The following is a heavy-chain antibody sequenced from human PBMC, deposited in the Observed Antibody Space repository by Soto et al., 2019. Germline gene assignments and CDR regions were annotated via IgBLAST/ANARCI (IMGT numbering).Heavy chain of an antibody. V-gene: IGHV3-33*01. Sequence: GGSLRLSCAASGFTFSSYGMHWVRQAPGKGLEWVAVIWYDGGNKYYADSVKGRFTISRDNSKNTLYLQMNSLRAEDTAVYYCARVPPYVPGGMDVWGQGTTVTVSS. CDR2: IWYDGGNK. J-gene: IGHJ6*02. CDR1: GFTFSSYG. CDR3: ARVPPYVPGGMDV. D-gene: IGHD2-8*01.